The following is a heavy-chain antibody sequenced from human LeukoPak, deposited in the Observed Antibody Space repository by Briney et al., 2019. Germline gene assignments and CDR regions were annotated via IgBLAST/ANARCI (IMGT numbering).Heavy chain of an antibody. CDR2: INGVNGYT. Sequence: ASVKVSCKASGYTFTSFGIHWVRQAPGQRLEWMGWINGVNGYTKYPQNFQGRVTITRDTTASTAYMELSSLRSEDTAVYYCAAIGWEYSTSPLPMDVWGRGTTVTVSS. D-gene: IGHD6-6*01. CDR1: GYTFTSFG. CDR3: AAIGWEYSTSPLPMDV. J-gene: IGHJ6*02. V-gene: IGHV1-3*01.